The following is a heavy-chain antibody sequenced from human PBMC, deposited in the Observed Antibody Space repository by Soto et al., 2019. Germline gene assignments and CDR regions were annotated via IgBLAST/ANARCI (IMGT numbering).Heavy chain of an antibody. CDR1: RVTVNSYG. D-gene: IGHD4-4*01. CDR3: AIDYDYSSPYYYYSPGMDV. V-gene: IGHV3-30*03. CDR2: ISYDGSNK. J-gene: IGHJ6*01. Sequence: LSCAASRVTVNSYGIPWVRQTPGKGLEWVAVISYDGSNKYYADSVKGRFTISRDNSKNTLYMQMNRLRAEDTAVYYCAIDYDYSSPYYYYSPGMDVWGESTMVTVYS.